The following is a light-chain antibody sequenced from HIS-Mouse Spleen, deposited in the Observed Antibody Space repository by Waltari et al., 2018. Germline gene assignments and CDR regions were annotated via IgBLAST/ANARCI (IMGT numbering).Light chain of an antibody. V-gene: IGLV2-23*01. CDR1: SSDVGRYNL. J-gene: IGLJ2*01. Sequence: QSALTQPASVSGSPGQPITIPCPGTSSDVGRYNLLSWYQQPPGNAPKLMIYEGSKRPSGVSNRFSGSKSGNTASLTISGLQAEDEADYYCCSYAGSSTVVFGGGTKLTVL. CDR2: EGS. CDR3: CSYAGSSTVV.